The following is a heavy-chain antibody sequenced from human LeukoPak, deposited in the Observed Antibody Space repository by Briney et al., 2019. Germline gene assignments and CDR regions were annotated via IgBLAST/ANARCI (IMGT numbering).Heavy chain of an antibody. Sequence: SETLSLTCSVSGGSVSGYYWSWIRQPAGKRLEWIGRIYSSGNTNYNPSLKSRVTMSVDTSKNQFSLRLNSVTASDTAVYYCARPLGATHFDYWGQGTLVTVSS. CDR1: GGSVSGYY. CDR3: ARPLGATHFDY. V-gene: IGHV4-4*07. J-gene: IGHJ4*02. CDR2: IYSSGNT. D-gene: IGHD1-26*01.